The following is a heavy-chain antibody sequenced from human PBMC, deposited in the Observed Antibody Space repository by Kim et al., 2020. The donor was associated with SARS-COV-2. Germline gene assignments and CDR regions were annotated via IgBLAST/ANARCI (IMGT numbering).Heavy chain of an antibody. D-gene: IGHD6-13*01. V-gene: IGHV3-23*01. J-gene: IGHJ5*02. CDR3: AKVGSVWQQLVTFDP. Sequence: DSVKGRFTISRDNSKNTLYLQMNSLRAEDTAVYYCAKVGSVWQQLVTFDPWGQGTLVTVSS.